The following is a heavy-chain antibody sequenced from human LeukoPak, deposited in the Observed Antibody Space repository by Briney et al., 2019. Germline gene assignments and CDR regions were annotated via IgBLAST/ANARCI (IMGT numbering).Heavy chain of an antibody. CDR3: AKRGEVSTYYYFES. CDR2: IGSAGGSI. J-gene: IGHJ4*02. V-gene: IGHV3-23*01. Sequence: GGSLRLSCTASKFTFMNYAMHWVRQAPGKGLEWLSTIGSAGGSIFYADSVKGRFTISRDNSKSTLFLQTDSLRVEDTALYYCAKRGEVSTYYYFESWGQGALVTVSS. CDR1: KFTFMNYA. D-gene: IGHD2/OR15-2a*01.